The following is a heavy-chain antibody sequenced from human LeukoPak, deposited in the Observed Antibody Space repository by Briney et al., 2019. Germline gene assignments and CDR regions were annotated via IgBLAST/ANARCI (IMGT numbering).Heavy chain of an antibody. CDR3: ASLYSVFDY. J-gene: IGHJ4*02. V-gene: IGHV3-33*01. CDR1: GFTFSSYG. D-gene: IGHD5/OR15-5a*01. CDR2: IWYDGSDK. Sequence: PGRSLRLSCAASGFTFSSYGMRWVRQAPGKGLEWVAVIWYDGSDKYYADSVKGRFTISRDNSKNTLYLQMNSLRAEDTAVYYCASLYSVFDYWGQGTLVTVPS.